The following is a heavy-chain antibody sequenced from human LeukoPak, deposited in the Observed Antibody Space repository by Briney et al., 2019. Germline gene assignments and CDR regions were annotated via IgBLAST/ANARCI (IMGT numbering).Heavy chain of an antibody. Sequence: GGSLRLSCAASGFTFSSYAMHWVRQAPGKGLEWVAVISYDGSNKYYADSVKGRFTISRDNSKNTLYLQMNSLRAEDTAVYYCARDLGYSYGRGYFDYWGQGTLVTVSS. CDR1: GFTFSSYA. CDR2: ISYDGSNK. J-gene: IGHJ4*02. CDR3: ARDLGYSYGRGYFDY. V-gene: IGHV3-30-3*01. D-gene: IGHD5-18*01.